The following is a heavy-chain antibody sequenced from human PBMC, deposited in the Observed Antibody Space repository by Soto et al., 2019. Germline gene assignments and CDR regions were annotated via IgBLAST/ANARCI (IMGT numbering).Heavy chain of an antibody. CDR1: GGTFSSYT. CDR3: ARDLEWSSPIFGVVPL. V-gene: IGHV1-69*04. D-gene: IGHD3-3*01. Sequence: ASVKVSFKASGGTFSSYTISWVRQAPGQGLEWMGRIIPILGIANYAQKFQGRVTITADKSTSTAYMELSSLRSEDTAVYYCARDLEWSSPIFGVVPLWGQGILVIGSA. CDR2: IIPILGIA. J-gene: IGHJ4*02.